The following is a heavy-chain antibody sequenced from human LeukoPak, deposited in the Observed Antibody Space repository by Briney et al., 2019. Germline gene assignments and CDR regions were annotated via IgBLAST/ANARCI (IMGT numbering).Heavy chain of an antibody. J-gene: IGHJ3*02. V-gene: IGHV1-2*06. Sequence: ASVKVSCKASGYTLTGYYMHWVRQAPGQGLEWMGRINPNSGGTNYAQKFQGRVTMTRDTSISTAYMELSRLRSDDTAVYYCARDANYGDYGDAFDIWGQGTMVTVSS. CDR2: INPNSGGT. CDR3: ARDANYGDYGDAFDI. D-gene: IGHD4-17*01. CDR1: GYTLTGYY.